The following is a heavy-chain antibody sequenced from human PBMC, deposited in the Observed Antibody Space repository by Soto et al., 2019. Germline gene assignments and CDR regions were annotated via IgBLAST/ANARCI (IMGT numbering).Heavy chain of an antibody. CDR2: IVPLFGTA. CDR1: GGTFSRYA. CDR3: ARDYGHDCSGGNCYFYF. D-gene: IGHD2-15*01. V-gene: IGHV1-69*01. Sequence: QVQLVQSGAEVKKPGSSVKVSCKASGGTFSRYAINWERQAPGHGLEWMGGIVPLFGTANYAQKFQGRVTITADESTRTAHRELRSLRSEDTAVYYCARDYGHDCSGGNCYFYFWGQGTLVTVSS. J-gene: IGHJ4*02.